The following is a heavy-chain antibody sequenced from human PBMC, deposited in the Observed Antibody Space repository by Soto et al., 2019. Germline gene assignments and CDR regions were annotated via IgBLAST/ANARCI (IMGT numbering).Heavy chain of an antibody. CDR1: RFTFSSYG. D-gene: IGHD3-10*01. Sequence: EVQLLESGGGLVQPGGSLRLSCAASRFTFSSYGITWVRQAPGKGLEWVSGVTGSTGTTHYADSVKGRFTISRDNSKNTVYLQMNSLRAEDTAVYYCAKWSGFGDLWGQGTLVTVSS. CDR2: VTGSTGTT. CDR3: AKWSGFGDL. J-gene: IGHJ4*02. V-gene: IGHV3-23*01.